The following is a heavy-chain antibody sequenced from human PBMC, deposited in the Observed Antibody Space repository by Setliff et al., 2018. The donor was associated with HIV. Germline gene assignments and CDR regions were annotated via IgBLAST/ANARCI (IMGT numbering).Heavy chain of an antibody. CDR2: IDQDGSEK. D-gene: IGHD3-10*01. V-gene: IGHV3-7*01. CDR1: RFDFNNYW. J-gene: IGHJ6*02. CDR3: ARKLRPGHGVDV. Sequence: GGSLRLSCAASRFDFNNYWMCWVRQAPGKGLEWVANIDQDGSEKNYVDSVKGRFTISRDDAKNSMDLQMNSLRADDTAIYYCARKLRPGHGVDVWGQGTTVTVSS.